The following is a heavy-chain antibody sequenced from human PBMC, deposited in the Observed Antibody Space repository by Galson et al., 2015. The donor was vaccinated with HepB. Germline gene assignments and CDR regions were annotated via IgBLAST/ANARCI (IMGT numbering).Heavy chain of an antibody. Sequence: ETLSLTCAVYGGSFSGYYWSWIRQPPGKGLEWIGEINHSGSTNYNPSLKSRVTISVDTSKNQFSLKLSSVTAADTAVYYCATQQGAAATSGYFDYWGQGTLVTVSS. CDR1: GGSFSGYY. CDR2: INHSGST. V-gene: IGHV4-34*01. J-gene: IGHJ4*02. CDR3: ATQQGAAATSGYFDY. D-gene: IGHD2-15*01.